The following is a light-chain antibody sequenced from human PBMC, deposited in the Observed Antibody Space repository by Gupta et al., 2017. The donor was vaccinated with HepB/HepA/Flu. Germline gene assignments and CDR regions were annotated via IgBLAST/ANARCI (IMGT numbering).Light chain of an antibody. CDR3: AAWDDSLSGWV. J-gene: IGLJ3*02. Sequence: QSVMTKPPLASGPPGHSDTISCSGSSSNIGSNYVYWYQQLPGTAPKLLIYRKNQLPSRVPDRFSGSKSGTSSSLVISGLRSEDEADYYYAAWDDSLSGWVFGGGTKLTVL. V-gene: IGLV1-47*01. CDR1: SSNIGSNY. CDR2: RKN.